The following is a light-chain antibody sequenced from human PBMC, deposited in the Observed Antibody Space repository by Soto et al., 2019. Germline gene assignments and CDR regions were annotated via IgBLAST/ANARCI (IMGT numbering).Light chain of an antibody. CDR3: QQCKGYPIS. J-gene: IGKJ5*01. CDR2: DAS. V-gene: IGKV1-13*02. CDR1: QDISNT. Sequence: AIQLTQSPSSLSASVGDSVTITCRATQDISNTLAWYQHKPGRGPTLLIFDASTLESGVPSRFTGSGSGTHFTLTIRSLQPEDFATCICQQCKGYPISFGQGTRVEV.